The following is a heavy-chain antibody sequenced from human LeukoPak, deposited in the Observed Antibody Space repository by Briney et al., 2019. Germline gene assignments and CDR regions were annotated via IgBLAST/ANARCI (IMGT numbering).Heavy chain of an antibody. D-gene: IGHD2-2*01. Sequence: IPGGSLRLSCAASGFTFSSYSMNWVRQAPGKGLEWVSSISSSSSYIYYADSVKGRFTISRDNAKNSLYLQMNSLRVEDTAVYYCARDFPVPAATQGYFDYWGQGTLVTVSS. V-gene: IGHV3-21*01. CDR3: ARDFPVPAATQGYFDY. CDR2: ISSSSSYI. J-gene: IGHJ4*02. CDR1: GFTFSSYS.